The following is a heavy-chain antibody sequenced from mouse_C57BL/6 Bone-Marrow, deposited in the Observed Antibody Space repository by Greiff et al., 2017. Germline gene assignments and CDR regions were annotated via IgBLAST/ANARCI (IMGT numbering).Heavy chain of an antibody. CDR1: GYTFTGYW. V-gene: IGHV1-9*01. D-gene: IGHD2-2*01. CDR2: ILPGSGST. CDR3: ARGGIYYAYDPDY. J-gene: IGHJ2*01. Sequence: VQLQQPGAELMKPGASVKLSCKATGYTFTGYWIEWVKQRPGHGLEWIGEILPGSGSTNYNEKFKGKATFTADTSSNTAYLQLRSLTTDDSAIYYCARGGIYYAYDPDYWGQGTTLTVSS.